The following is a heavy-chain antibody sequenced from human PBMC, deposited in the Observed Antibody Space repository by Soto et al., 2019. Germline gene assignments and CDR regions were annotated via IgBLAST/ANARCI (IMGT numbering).Heavy chain of an antibody. J-gene: IGHJ1*01. Sequence: QLQLQESGPGLVNPSETLSLTCTVSGGSISSSTYFWGWIRQPPGKGLEWIGRSDYSGTTYYNTPLRTRATISVETSKNQFSLKLSSVTAADTAVYYCARNGANSGSYSDYSQHWCQGTLLTVSS. CDR3: ARNGANSGSYSDYSQH. CDR2: SDYSGTT. V-gene: IGHV4-39*01. D-gene: IGHD1-26*01. CDR1: GGSISSSTYF.